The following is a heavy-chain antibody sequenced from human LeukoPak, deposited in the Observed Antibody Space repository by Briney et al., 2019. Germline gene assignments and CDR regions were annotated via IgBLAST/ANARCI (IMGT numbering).Heavy chain of an antibody. D-gene: IGHD1-26*01. CDR1: GFTFSSHW. Sequence: GGSLRLSCAASGFTFSSHWMHWVRQAPGKGLVWVSRINIDGSSTSYADSVKGRFTISRDNAKNTLYLRMNSLRAEDTAVYYCAKGSVERWELLPNYYYMDVWGKGTTVTVSS. J-gene: IGHJ6*03. V-gene: IGHV3-74*01. CDR2: INIDGSST. CDR3: AKGSVERWELLPNYYYMDV.